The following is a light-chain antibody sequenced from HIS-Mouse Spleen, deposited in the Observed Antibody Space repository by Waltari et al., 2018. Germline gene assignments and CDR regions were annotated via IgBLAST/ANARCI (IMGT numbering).Light chain of an antibody. CDR1: SSDVGGYNY. J-gene: IGLJ3*02. CDR2: EVS. Sequence: QSALTQPASVSGSPGQSITISCTGTSSDVGGYNYVSWYQQHPGKAPKLMIYEVSNRASGVFHRFSGSKTGNTGSLTISGLQAEDEADYYCSSYTSSSTLWVFGGGTKLTVL. V-gene: IGLV2-14*01. CDR3: SSYTSSSTLWV.